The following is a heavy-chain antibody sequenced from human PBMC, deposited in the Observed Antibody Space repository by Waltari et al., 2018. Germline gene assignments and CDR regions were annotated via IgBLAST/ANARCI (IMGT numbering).Heavy chain of an antibody. CDR2: GTA. Sequence: GTANYAQKFQGRVTITADESTSTAYMELSSLRSEDTAVYYCARARNGVVVVPAAIRLVYYYGMDVWGQGTTVTVSS. D-gene: IGHD2-2*01. CDR3: ARARNGVVVVPAAIRLVYYYGMDV. V-gene: IGHV1-69*01. J-gene: IGHJ6*02.